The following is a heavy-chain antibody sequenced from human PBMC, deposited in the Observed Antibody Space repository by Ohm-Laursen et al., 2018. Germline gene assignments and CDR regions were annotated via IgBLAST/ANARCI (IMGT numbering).Heavy chain of an antibody. CDR3: ARVSNYPRKDFQH. D-gene: IGHD4/OR15-4a*01. V-gene: IGHV3-11*04. Sequence: GSLRLSCAASGFTFSDYYMSWIRQAPGKGLEWVSYISSGGSTIYYADSVKGRFTISRDNARNSLYLQMNSLRADDTAVYYCARVSNYPRKDFQHWGQGTLVTVSS. CDR1: GFTFSDYY. CDR2: ISSGGSTI. J-gene: IGHJ1*01.